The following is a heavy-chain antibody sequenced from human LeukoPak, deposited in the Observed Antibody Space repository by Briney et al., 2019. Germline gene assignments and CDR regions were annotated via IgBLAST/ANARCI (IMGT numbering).Heavy chain of an antibody. CDR3: ARGRSYYDSSGYRPRAFDI. J-gene: IGHJ3*02. Sequence: PSETLSLTCAVYGGSFSGYYWSWIRQPPGKGLEWIGEINHSGSTNYNPSLKSRVTISVDTSKNQFSLKLSSVTAADTAVYYCARGRSYYDSSGYRPRAFDIWGQGTMVTVSS. CDR1: GGSFSGYY. CDR2: INHSGST. V-gene: IGHV4-34*01. D-gene: IGHD3-22*01.